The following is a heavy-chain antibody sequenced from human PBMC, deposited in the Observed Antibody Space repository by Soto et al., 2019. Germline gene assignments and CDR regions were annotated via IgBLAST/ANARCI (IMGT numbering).Heavy chain of an antibody. CDR2: IYYSGST. CDR1: GGSIISGGYY. V-gene: IGHV4-31*03. J-gene: IGHJ3*02. Sequence: TLSLTCTVSGGSIISGGYYWSWIRQHPGKGLEWIGYIYYSGSTYYNPSLKSRVTISVDTSKNQFSLKLSSVTAADTAVYYCARDRARDAFYIWGQGTMVTVSS. CDR3: ARDRARDAFYI.